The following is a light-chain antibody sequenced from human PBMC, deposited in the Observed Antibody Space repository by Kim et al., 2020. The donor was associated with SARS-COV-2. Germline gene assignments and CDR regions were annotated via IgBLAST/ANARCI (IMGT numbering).Light chain of an antibody. CDR2: DDN. Sequence: RPVTIYCARSSGSIASNYVTWYQQRTGSAPTTVIYDDNQRPSGVPDRFSGSIDSSSNSASLTISGLKNEDEADYYCQSYDSSSVVFGGGTQLTV. V-gene: IGLV6-57*03. J-gene: IGLJ2*01. CDR3: QSYDSSSVV. CDR1: SGSIASNY.